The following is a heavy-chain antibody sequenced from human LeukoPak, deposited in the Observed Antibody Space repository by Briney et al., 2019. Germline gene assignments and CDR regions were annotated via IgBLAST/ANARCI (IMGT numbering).Heavy chain of an antibody. V-gene: IGHV1-2*06. CDR3: ARDLRYYGSGSYRY. J-gene: IGHJ4*02. CDR1: GYTFTGYY. D-gene: IGHD3-10*01. CDR2: INPNSGGT. Sequence: ASVKVYCKASGYTFTGYYMHWVRQAPGQGLEWMGRINPNSGGTNYAQKFQGRVTMTRDTSISTAYMELSRLRSDDTAVYYCARDLRYYGSGSYRYWGQGTLVTVSS.